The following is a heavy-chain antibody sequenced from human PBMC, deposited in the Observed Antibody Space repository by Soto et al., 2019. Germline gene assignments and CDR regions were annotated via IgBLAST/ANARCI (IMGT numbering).Heavy chain of an antibody. CDR3: ARGGFEAIRFLEFYYYGMDV. D-gene: IGHD3-3*01. CDR1: GYTFTSYY. V-gene: IGHV1-8*02. Sequence: ASVKVSCKASGYTFTSYYMHWVRQATGQGLEWMGWMNPNSGNTGYAQKFQGRVTMTRNTSISTAYMELSSLRSEDTAVYYCARGGFEAIRFLEFYYYGMDVWGQGTTVTVSS. J-gene: IGHJ6*02. CDR2: MNPNSGNT.